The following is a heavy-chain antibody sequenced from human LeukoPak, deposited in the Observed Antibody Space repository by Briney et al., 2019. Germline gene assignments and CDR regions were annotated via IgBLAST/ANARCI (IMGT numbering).Heavy chain of an antibody. Sequence: RSSETLSLTCTVSGGSISSGGYYWSWIRQHPGKGLEWIGYIYYSGSTYYNPSLKGRVTISVDTSKNQFSLKLSSVTAADTAVYYCARETLMITFGGVIPYGMDVWGQGTTVTVSS. J-gene: IGHJ6*02. CDR1: GGSISSGGYY. CDR2: IYYSGST. V-gene: IGHV4-31*03. CDR3: ARETLMITFGGVIPYGMDV. D-gene: IGHD3-16*01.